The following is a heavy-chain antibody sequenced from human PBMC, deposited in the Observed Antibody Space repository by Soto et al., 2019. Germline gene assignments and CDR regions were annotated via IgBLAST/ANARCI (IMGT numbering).Heavy chain of an antibody. Sequence: SETLSLTCSVSGASISSYYWDWIRQPPGKGLEWIGYTHYSGNTNYHPSLTSRVTISLDTSRNQFSLKLSSVTAADTAVYYCARHTATIRAGFDYWGQGALVTVSS. V-gene: IGHV4-59*01. CDR1: GASISSYY. CDR2: THYSGNT. D-gene: IGHD4-17*01. CDR3: ARHTATIRAGFDY. J-gene: IGHJ4*02.